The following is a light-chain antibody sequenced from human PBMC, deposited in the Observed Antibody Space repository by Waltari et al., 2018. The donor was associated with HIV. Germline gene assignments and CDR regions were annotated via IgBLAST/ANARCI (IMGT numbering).Light chain of an antibody. CDR1: QGIGSS. J-gene: IGKJ5*01. Sequence: AIQLTQSPSYLSASVGDRVTISCRASQGIGSSLVWYQQKSGNSPKLLIYDASSLESGVPSRFSGSGSGTDFTLTISSLQPEDFATYYCQQFKSYPITFGQGTRLEIK. V-gene: IGKV1-13*02. CDR3: QQFKSYPIT. CDR2: DAS.